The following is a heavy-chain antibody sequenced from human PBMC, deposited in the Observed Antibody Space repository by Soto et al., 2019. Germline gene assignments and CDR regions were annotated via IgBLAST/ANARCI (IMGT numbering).Heavy chain of an antibody. CDR2: INPNSGGT. D-gene: IGHD2-2*01. CDR3: ARGRTAKYCSSTSCSNFDY. J-gene: IGHJ4*02. Sequence: GASVKVSCKASGYTFTGYYMHWVRQAPGQGLEWMGWINPNSGGTNYAQKFQGRVTMTRDTSISTAYMELSRLRSDDTAVYYCARGRTAKYCSSTSCSNFDYWGQGTLVTVSS. CDR1: GYTFTGYY. V-gene: IGHV1-2*02.